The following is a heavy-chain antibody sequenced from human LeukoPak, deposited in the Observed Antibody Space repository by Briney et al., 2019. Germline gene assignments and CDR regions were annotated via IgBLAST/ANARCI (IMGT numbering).Heavy chain of an antibody. CDR1: GFTFDDYT. J-gene: IGHJ4*02. CDR3: AKADTTLDPFDH. D-gene: IGHD5-18*01. V-gene: IGHV3-43*01. CDR2: ISWDAGRT. Sequence: GGSLRLSCAASGFTFDDYTMHWVRQAPGKDLEWVSLISWDAGRTYYADSVKGRFTISRDNSKNSLYLQMNSLRTEDTALYYCAKADTTLDPFDHWGQGTLVTVSS.